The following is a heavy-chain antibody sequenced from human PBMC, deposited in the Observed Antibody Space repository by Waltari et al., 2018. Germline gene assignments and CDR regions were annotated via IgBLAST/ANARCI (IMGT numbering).Heavy chain of an antibody. D-gene: IGHD3-10*01. CDR3: ARGGYYGSGEIDF. Sequence: CKASGYTFTGYYMHWVRQAPGQGLEWMGRINPNSGGTNYAQKFQGRVTLTRDTSSETLYVEVRNLRSDDTAVYYCARGGYYGSGEIDFWGQGTQVTVSS. CDR2: INPNSGGT. CDR1: GYTFTGYY. V-gene: IGHV1-2*06. J-gene: IGHJ4*02.